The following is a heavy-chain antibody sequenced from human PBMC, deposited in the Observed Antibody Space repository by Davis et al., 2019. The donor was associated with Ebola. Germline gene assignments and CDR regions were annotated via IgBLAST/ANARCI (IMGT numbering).Heavy chain of an antibody. CDR3: AGSELLWFGELLMAYYGMDV. Sequence: SETLSLTCTVSGGSISSYYWSWIRQPPGKGLEWIGYIYYSGSTNYNPSLKSRVTISVDTSKNQFSLKLSSVTAADTAVYYCAGSELLWFGELLMAYYGMDVWGQGTTVTVSS. J-gene: IGHJ6*02. CDR2: IYYSGST. V-gene: IGHV4-59*01. CDR1: GGSISSYY. D-gene: IGHD3-10*01.